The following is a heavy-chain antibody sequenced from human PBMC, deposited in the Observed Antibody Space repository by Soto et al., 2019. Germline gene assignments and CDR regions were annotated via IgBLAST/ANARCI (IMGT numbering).Heavy chain of an antibody. J-gene: IGHJ4*02. CDR1: GYAFTTYG. Sequence: QVHLVQSGAEVKKPGASVKVSCKGSGYAFTTYGITWVRQAPGQGLEWMGWISAHNGNTNYAQKHRGRVTVTRDTSTSTAYMELRSLRSDDTAVYYCARGRDGDYWGQGARVTVSS. CDR3: ARGRDGDY. D-gene: IGHD6-6*01. V-gene: IGHV1-18*01. CDR2: ISAHNGNT.